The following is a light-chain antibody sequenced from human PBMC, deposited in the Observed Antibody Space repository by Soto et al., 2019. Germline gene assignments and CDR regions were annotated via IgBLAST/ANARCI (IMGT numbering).Light chain of an antibody. J-gene: IGLJ1*01. CDR3: TSYTSRSALYV. Sequence: QSALTQPASVSGSPGQSITISCTGTSSDIGTYHYVSWYQQNPGKAPKLIIYEVSKRPSGVSNRFSGSKPGNTASLTIPGRQAEDEADYYCTSYTSRSALYVFATGTKVTVL. CDR2: EVS. V-gene: IGLV2-14*01. CDR1: SSDIGTYHY.